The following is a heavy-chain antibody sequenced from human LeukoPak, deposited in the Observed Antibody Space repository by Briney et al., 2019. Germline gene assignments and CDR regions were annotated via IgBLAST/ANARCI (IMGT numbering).Heavy chain of an antibody. V-gene: IGHV1-69*13. J-gene: IGHJ4*02. D-gene: IGHD3-22*01. Sequence: SVKVSCKASGGTFSSYAISWVRQAPGQGLEWMGGIIPIFGTANYAQKFQGRVTITADESTSTAYMELSSLRSEDTAVYYCARGDSSGYNRFDYWGQGTLVTVSS. CDR2: IIPIFGTA. CDR1: GGTFSSYA. CDR3: ARGDSSGYNRFDY.